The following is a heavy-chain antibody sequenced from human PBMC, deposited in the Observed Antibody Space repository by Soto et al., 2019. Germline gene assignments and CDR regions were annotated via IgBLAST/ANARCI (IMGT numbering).Heavy chain of an antibody. Sequence: ASVKVSCKASGYTFTGYYMHWVRQAPGQGLEWMGWINPNSGGTNYAQKFQGWVTMTRDMSISTAYMELSRLRSDDTAVYYCARDRGSRPAAGYNWFDPWGQGTLVTVSS. J-gene: IGHJ5*02. CDR2: INPNSGGT. V-gene: IGHV1-2*04. CDR3: ARDRGSRPAAGYNWFDP. CDR1: GYTFTGYY. D-gene: IGHD2-2*01.